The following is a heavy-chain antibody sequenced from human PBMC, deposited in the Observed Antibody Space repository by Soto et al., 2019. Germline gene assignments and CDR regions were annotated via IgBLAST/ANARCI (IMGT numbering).Heavy chain of an antibody. J-gene: IGHJ6*02. Sequence: QVQLVQSGAEVKKPGSSVKVSCKASGGTFSSYAISWVRQAPGQGLEWMGGIIPIFGTANYAQKYQGRVTITADESTSTAYMELSSLRSEETAVYYCASPTKPLYYYYGMDVWGQGTTVTVSS. V-gene: IGHV1-69*12. CDR1: GGTFSSYA. CDR3: ASPTKPLYYYYGMDV. CDR2: IIPIFGTA. D-gene: IGHD1-1*01.